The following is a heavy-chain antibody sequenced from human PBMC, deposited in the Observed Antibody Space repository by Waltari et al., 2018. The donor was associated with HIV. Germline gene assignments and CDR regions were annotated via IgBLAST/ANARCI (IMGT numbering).Heavy chain of an antibody. J-gene: IGHJ4*02. Sequence: EVQLVESGGGLVQPGGSLRLSCAASGFSFTRYWMSWVRQAPGKGLGWVANIKQDGSEKNYGDSVKGRFTISRDNAKNSVDLEMNSLRAEDTAVYYCARDGSMGSYWGQGTLVIVSS. V-gene: IGHV3-7*01. D-gene: IGHD3-16*01. CDR3: ARDGSMGSY. CDR1: GFSFTRYW. CDR2: IKQDGSEK.